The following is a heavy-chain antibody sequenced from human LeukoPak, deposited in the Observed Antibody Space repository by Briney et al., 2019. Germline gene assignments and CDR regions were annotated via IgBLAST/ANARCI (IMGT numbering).Heavy chain of an antibody. Sequence: SETLSLTCTVSGDSISNYYWAWIRQPPGKGLEWIGYIHYSGTTNYNPSLKSRATLSVDTSKNQFSLKLSAVTAADTAIYYCARVRYFDYNWFDPWGQGILVTVSS. V-gene: IGHV4-59*08. CDR3: ARVRYFDYNWFDP. CDR1: GDSISNYY. CDR2: IHYSGTT. J-gene: IGHJ5*02. D-gene: IGHD3-9*01.